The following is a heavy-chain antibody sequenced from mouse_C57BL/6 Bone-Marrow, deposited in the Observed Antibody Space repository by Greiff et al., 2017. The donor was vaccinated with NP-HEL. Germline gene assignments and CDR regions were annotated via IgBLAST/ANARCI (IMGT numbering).Heavy chain of an antibody. V-gene: IGHV1-55*01. Sequence: QVQLKQSGAELVKPGASVKMSCKASGYTFTSYWITWVKQRPGQGLEWIGDIYPGSGSTNYNEKFKSKATLTVDTSSSTAYMQLSSLTSEDSAVYYCARGFLYYAMDYWGQGTSVTVSS. CDR3: ARGFLYYAMDY. J-gene: IGHJ4*01. CDR1: GYTFTSYW. CDR2: IYPGSGST.